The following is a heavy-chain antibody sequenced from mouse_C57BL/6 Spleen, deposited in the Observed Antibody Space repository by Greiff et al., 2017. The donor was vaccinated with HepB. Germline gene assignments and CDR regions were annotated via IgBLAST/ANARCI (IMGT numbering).Heavy chain of an antibody. J-gene: IGHJ2*01. V-gene: IGHV1-64*01. Sequence: QVQLQQPGAELVKPGASVKLSCTASGYTFTSYWMHWVKQRPGQGLEWIGMIHPNSGSTNYNEKFKSKATLTVDKSSSTAYMQLSSLTSEDSAVYYCASWGVTTVVDYWGQGTTLTVSS. CDR2: IHPNSGST. D-gene: IGHD1-1*01. CDR1: GYTFTSYW. CDR3: ASWGVTTVVDY.